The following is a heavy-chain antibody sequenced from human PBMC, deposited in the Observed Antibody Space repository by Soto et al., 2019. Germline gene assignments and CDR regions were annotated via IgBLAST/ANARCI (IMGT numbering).Heavy chain of an antibody. CDR3: ATEGRSGYRNFDF. J-gene: IGHJ4*02. V-gene: IGHV3-21*01. Sequence: DVQLVESGGGLVKPGGSLRLSCTASGFTFNLCTLNWVRQAPGKGLEWVSSISSTSSYIYYADSVKGRFAISRDNAEKSLFLQMSDLRAEDTALYYCATEGRSGYRNFDFWGQGTLVTVSS. D-gene: IGHD3-22*01. CDR1: GFTFNLCT. CDR2: ISSTSSYI.